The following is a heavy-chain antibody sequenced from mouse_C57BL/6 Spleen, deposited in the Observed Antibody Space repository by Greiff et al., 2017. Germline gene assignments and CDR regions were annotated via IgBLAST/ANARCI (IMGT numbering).Heavy chain of an antibody. CDR3: AIDGYYLFAY. D-gene: IGHD2-3*01. CDR1: GYTFTDYY. V-gene: IGHV1-26*01. J-gene: IGHJ3*01. CDR2: INPNNGGT. Sequence: VQLQQSGPELVKPGASVKISCKASGYTFTDYYMNWVKQSHGKSLEWIGDINPNNGGTSYNQKFKGKATLTVDKSSSTAYMELRSLTSEDSAVYYCAIDGYYLFAYWGQGTLVTVSA.